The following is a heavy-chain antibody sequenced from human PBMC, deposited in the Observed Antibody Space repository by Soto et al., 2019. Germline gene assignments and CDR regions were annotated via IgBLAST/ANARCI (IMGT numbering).Heavy chain of an antibody. CDR2: IWYDGRNT. CDR3: AKVRSRYSDYDWDY. Sequence: QVQLVESGGGVVQPGRSLRLSCAASGFTFNSYGMHWVRQAPGKGLEWVALIWYDGRNTYYADSVKGRFTVSRDNSKNTLSLQMTSLRAEDTAVYYCAKVRSRYSDYDWDYWGQGTLVSVSS. D-gene: IGHD5-12*01. J-gene: IGHJ4*02. V-gene: IGHV3-33*06. CDR1: GFTFNSYG.